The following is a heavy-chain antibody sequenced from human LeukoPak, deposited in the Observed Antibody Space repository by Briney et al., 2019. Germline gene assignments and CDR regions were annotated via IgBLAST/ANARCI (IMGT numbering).Heavy chain of an antibody. V-gene: IGHV1-69*02. Sequence: SVKVSCKASGYTFTGYYIHWVRQAPGQGLEWMGRIIPILGIANYAQKFQGRVTITADKSTSTAYMELSSLRSEDTAVYYCARFDYGGNKGYDWGQGTLVTVSS. D-gene: IGHD4-23*01. J-gene: IGHJ4*02. CDR3: ARFDYGGNKGYD. CDR1: GYTFTGYY. CDR2: IIPILGIA.